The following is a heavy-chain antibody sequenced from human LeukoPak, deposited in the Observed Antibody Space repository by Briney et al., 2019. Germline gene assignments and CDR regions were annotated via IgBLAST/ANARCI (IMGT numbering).Heavy chain of an antibody. CDR1: GGTISSYY. Sequence: PSETLSLTCTVSGGTISSYYWNWIRQPPGKGLEWIGYIHYSGSTKYNPSLKSRVTISVNTSKNQFSLKLSSVTAADTAVYYCARWYSSGWAFDYWGQGTLVTVSS. V-gene: IGHV4-59*08. J-gene: IGHJ4*02. CDR3: ARWYSSGWAFDY. CDR2: IHYSGST. D-gene: IGHD6-19*01.